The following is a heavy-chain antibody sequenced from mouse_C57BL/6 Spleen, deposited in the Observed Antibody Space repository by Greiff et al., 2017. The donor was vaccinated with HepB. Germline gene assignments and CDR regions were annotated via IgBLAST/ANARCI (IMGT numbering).Heavy chain of an antibody. CDR2: IDPSDSYT. CDR3: ARQEYGSSSWYFDV. V-gene: IGHV1-50*01. D-gene: IGHD1-1*01. Sequence: QVQLQQPGAELVKPGASVKLSCKASGYTFTSYWMQWVKQRPGQGLEWIGEIDPSDSYTNYNQKFKGKATLTVDTSSSTAYMQLSSLTSEDSAVYYCARQEYGSSSWYFDVWGTGTTVTVSS. CDR1: GYTFTSYW. J-gene: IGHJ1*03.